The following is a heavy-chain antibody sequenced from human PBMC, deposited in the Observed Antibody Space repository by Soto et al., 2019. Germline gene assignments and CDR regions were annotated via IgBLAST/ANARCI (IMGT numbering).Heavy chain of an antibody. CDR1: GYTFTSYA. CDR2: INAGNGNT. V-gene: IGHV1-3*05. J-gene: IGHJ4*02. D-gene: IGHD3-22*01. Sequence: QVQLVQSGAEEKKPGASVKVSSKASGYTFTSYAMHWVRQAPGQRLEWMGWINAGNGNTKYSQKFQGRVTITRDTSASTDYMELSSLRSEDTAVYYCARGSGYYYWDDYWGQGTLVTVSS. CDR3: ARGSGYYYWDDY.